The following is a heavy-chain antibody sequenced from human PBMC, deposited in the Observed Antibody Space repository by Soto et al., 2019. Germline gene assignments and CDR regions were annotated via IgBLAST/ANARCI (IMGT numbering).Heavy chain of an antibody. Sequence: GESLKISCAASGFTFSSYAMHWVRQAPGKGLEWVAVISYDGSNKYYADSVKGRFTISRDNSKNTLYLQMNSLRAEDTAVYYCARSNRGDWYFDLWGRGTLVTVSS. CDR2: ISYDGSNK. CDR3: ARSNRGDWYFDL. V-gene: IGHV3-30-3*01. J-gene: IGHJ2*01. CDR1: GFTFSSYA. D-gene: IGHD3-10*01.